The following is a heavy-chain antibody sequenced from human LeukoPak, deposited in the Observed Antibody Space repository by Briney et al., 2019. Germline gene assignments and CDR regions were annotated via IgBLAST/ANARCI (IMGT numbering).Heavy chain of an antibody. CDR1: GFTFSSYA. Sequence: GGSLRLSCAASGFTFSSYAMHWVRQAPGKGLEWVAVISYDGNNKYYADSVKGRFTISRDNSKNTLYLQMDSLRAEDTAVYYCARDFDLRYFGASYAFDIWGQGTMVTVSS. CDR2: ISYDGNNK. V-gene: IGHV3-30-3*01. J-gene: IGHJ3*02. D-gene: IGHD3-9*01. CDR3: ARDFDLRYFGASYAFDI.